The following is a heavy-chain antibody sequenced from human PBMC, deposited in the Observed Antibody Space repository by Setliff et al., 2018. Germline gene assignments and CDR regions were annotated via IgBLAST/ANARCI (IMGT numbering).Heavy chain of an antibody. D-gene: IGHD6-19*01. CDR3: ARMVEQWLTPHFDQ. Sequence: SETLSLTCTVSGASIRNYYWTWIRQPPGKGLEWIGYVHFTGSTNYNPSLKSRVTMSADVSKNQFSLKLSSVTAADTAVYYCARMVEQWLTPHFDQWGQGALVTVSS. V-gene: IGHV4-59*01. CDR1: GASIRNYY. J-gene: IGHJ4*02. CDR2: VHFTGST.